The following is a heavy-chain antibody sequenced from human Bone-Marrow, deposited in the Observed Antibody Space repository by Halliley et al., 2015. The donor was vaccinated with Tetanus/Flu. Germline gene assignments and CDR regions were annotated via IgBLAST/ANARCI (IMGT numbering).Heavy chain of an antibody. CDR3: ARGLGGNFFHI. CDR2: ISLTTPNP. V-gene: IGHV3-11*05. D-gene: IGHD1-26*01. Sequence: WLSGISLTTPNPNPAASVGGRFTIPRDPAKKSLYLQMNSLRVEDTAVYYCARGLGGNFFHIWGQGTVVTVSS. J-gene: IGHJ3*02.